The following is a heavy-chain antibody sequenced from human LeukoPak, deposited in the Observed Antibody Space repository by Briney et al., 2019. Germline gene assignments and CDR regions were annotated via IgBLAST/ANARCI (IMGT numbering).Heavy chain of an antibody. V-gene: IGHV1-69*13. D-gene: IGHD2-2*01. CDR1: GGTFSSYA. CDR3: ARGELRLGYCSSTSCYYMDV. Sequence: ASVKVSCKASGGTFSSYAISWVRQAPGQGLEWMGGIIPIFGTANYAQKFQGRVTITANESTSTAYMELSSLRSEDTAVYYCARGELRLGYCSSTSCYYMDVWGKGTTVTVSS. J-gene: IGHJ6*03. CDR2: IIPIFGTA.